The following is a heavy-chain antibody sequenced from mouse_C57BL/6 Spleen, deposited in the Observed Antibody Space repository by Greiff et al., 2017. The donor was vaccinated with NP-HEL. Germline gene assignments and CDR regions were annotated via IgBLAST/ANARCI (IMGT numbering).Heavy chain of an antibody. CDR1: GFTFNTYA. D-gene: IGHD3-2*02. J-gene: IGHJ4*01. CDR2: IRSKSSNYAT. V-gene: IGHV10-3*01. CDR3: VRDSSGYDYYAMDY. Sequence: DVMLVESGGGLVQPKGSLKLSCAASGFTFNTYAMHWVRQAPGKGLEWVARIRSKSSNYATYYADSVKDRFTISRDDSQSMLYLQMNNLKTEDTAMYYCVRDSSGYDYYAMDYWGQGTSVTVSS.